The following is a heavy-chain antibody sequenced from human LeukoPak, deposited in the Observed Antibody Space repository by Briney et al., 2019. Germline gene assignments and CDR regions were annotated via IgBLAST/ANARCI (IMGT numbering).Heavy chain of an antibody. CDR2: IKSKTDGGTT. V-gene: IGHV3-15*01. CDR1: GFTFINAC. D-gene: IGHD3-3*01. CDR3: TATYYDFWSGRDY. J-gene: IGHJ4*02. Sequence: GRSLRLSCAASGFTFINACMSWVRQAPRKGLEWVCRIKSKTDGGTTDYAAPVKGRFTISRDDSKNTLYLQMNSLKTEDTAVYYCTATYYDFWSGRDYWGQGTLVTVSS.